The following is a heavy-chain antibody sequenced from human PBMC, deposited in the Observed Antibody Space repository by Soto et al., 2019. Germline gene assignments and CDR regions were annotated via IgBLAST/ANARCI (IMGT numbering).Heavy chain of an antibody. Sequence: SETLSLTCTVSGGSMSSSSYYWGWIRQPPGKGLEWIGSIYYSGSTYYNPSLKSRVTISVDTSKNQFSLKLSSVTAADTAVYYCARQSRIAAAGRDYFDYWGQGTLVTVSS. V-gene: IGHV4-39*01. CDR2: IYYSGST. J-gene: IGHJ4*02. CDR3: ARQSRIAAAGRDYFDY. CDR1: GGSMSSSSYY. D-gene: IGHD6-13*01.